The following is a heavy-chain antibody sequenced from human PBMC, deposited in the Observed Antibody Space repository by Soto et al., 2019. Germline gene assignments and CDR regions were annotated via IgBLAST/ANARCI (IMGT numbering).Heavy chain of an antibody. V-gene: IGHV4-4*07. CDR1: GGSISGYY. J-gene: IGHJ4*02. D-gene: IGHD6-19*01. CDR2: IYTSGST. CDR3: VRVHQWLAITYFDY. Sequence: PSETLSLTCTVSGGSISGYYWTWIRPPAGKGLEWIGRIYTSGSTNYNPSLKSRVTMSVDTSTNQFSLILSSVTAADTAVYYCVRVHQWLAITYFDYWGQGTLVTVSS.